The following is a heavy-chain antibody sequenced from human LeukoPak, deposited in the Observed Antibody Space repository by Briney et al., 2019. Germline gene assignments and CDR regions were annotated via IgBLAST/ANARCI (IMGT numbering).Heavy chain of an antibody. J-gene: IGHJ4*02. CDR3: ARVVRGVIITEPYYFDY. CDR1: GFTFSSYW. Sequence: GGSLRLSCAASGFTFSSYWMHWVRQAPGKALVWVSRINSDGSSTSYADSVKGRFTISRDNAKNTLYLQMNSLRAEDTAVYYCARVVRGVIITEPYYFDYWGQGTLVTVSS. D-gene: IGHD3-10*02. CDR2: INSDGSST. V-gene: IGHV3-74*01.